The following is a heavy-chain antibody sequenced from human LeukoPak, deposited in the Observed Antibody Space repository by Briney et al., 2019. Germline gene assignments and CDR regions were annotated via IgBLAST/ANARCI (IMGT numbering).Heavy chain of an antibody. J-gene: IGHJ4*02. V-gene: IGHV4-39*01. CDR1: GGSISSSSYY. D-gene: IGHD3-22*01. CDR3: ARHDEVVITAPHFDY. CDR2: IYYSGST. Sequence: KPSETLSLTCTVSGGSISSSSYYWGCIRQPPGKGLEGNGSIYYSGSTYYNPSLKSRVTISVDTSKNQFSLKLSSVTAADTAVYYCARHDEVVITAPHFDYWGQGTLVTVSS.